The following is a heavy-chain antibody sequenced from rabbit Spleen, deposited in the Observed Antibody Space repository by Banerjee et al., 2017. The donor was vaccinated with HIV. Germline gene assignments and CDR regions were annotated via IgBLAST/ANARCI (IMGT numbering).Heavy chain of an antibody. CDR3: ARDLVGVIGWNFYL. D-gene: IGHD1-1*01. J-gene: IGHJ4*01. CDR1: GVSFSDRDV. V-gene: IGHV1S40*01. Sequence: QSLEESGGGLVKPGASLTLTCTASGVSFSDRDVMCWVHQAPGKGLEWIACINAATGKPVYATWAKGRFTISRTSSTTVTLQMTSLTAADRAAYFCARDLVGVIGWNFYLWGQGTLVTVS. CDR2: INAATGKP.